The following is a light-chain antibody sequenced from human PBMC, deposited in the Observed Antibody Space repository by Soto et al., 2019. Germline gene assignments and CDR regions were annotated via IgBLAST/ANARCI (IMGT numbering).Light chain of an antibody. CDR3: QQRSNWPWT. J-gene: IGKJ1*01. V-gene: IGKV3-11*01. CDR2: EAS. CDR1: ESVSTF. Sequence: EILLTQSPATLSLSPGERATLSCRASESVSTFLAWYKQKPGQAPRLLIYEASSRATGIPARFSGGGSGTVFTLTISRLEPEDFEVYYCQQRSNWPWTFGQGTKVDIK.